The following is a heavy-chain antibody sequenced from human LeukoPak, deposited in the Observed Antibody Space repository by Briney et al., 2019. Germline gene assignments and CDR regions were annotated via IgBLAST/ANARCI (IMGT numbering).Heavy chain of an antibody. D-gene: IGHD3-10*01. CDR3: ARDQEEGSSDAFDI. J-gene: IGHJ3*02. CDR1: GFTVSSNY. V-gene: IGHV3-66*01. Sequence: GGSLRLSCAASGFTVSSNYMSWVRQAPGKGLEWVSVIYSGGSTYYADSVKGRFTISRDNSKNTLYLQMNSLRAEDTAVYYCARDQEEGSSDAFDIWGQGTMVTVSS. CDR2: IYSGGST.